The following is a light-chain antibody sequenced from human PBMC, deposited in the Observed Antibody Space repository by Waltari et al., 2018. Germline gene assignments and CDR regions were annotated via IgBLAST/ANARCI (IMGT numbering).Light chain of an antibody. V-gene: IGLV1-40*01. Sequence: QPPLTQPPSASVAPGPRVTIPCPGSSSHIGAGYDVPCYQLLPGTPPKLLIYVNSNRPSGVPDRFSGSKSGTSASLAITGLQGEDETDYYCQSYDSSLSGSVFGGWTKLTVL. CDR3: QSYDSSLSGSV. J-gene: IGLJ3*02. CDR1: SSHIGAGYD. CDR2: VNS.